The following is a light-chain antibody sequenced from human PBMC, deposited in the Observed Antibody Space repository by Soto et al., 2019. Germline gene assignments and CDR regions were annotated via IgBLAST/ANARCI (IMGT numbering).Light chain of an antibody. CDR2: DAS. CDR3: QQYNNWPPPIT. V-gene: IGKV3D-15*01. CDR1: QSVSSN. Sequence: EIVMTQSPATLSVSPGERATLSCRASQSVSSNLAWYQQKPDQAPRLLIYDASNRATGIPARFSGSGSGTEFTLTISSLQSEDFAVYYCQQYNNWPPPITFGQGTRLEI. J-gene: IGKJ5*01.